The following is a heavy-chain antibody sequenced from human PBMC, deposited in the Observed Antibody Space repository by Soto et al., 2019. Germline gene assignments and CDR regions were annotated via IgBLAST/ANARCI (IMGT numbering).Heavy chain of an antibody. CDR3: AKDTAGIQLWWGSDAFDI. CDR2: ISYDGSNK. D-gene: IGHD5-18*01. J-gene: IGHJ3*02. CDR1: GSTFSSYR. V-gene: IGHV3-30*18. Sequence: PGASLRLSFEASGSTFSSYRMHGFRQALGKWLEWVAVISYDGSNKYYADSVKGRFTISRDNSKNTLYLQMNSLRAEDTAVYYCAKDTAGIQLWWGSDAFDIWGQGT.